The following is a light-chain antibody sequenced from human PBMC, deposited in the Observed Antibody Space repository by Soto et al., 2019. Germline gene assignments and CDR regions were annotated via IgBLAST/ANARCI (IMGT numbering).Light chain of an antibody. J-gene: IGKJ5*01. CDR2: DVS. Sequence: EIVLTQSPGTLSLSPGERVTLSCRASQSVASFLAWYQQKPGQAPKLLIFDVSNRATGIPARFSGSGSGTDFTLTINNLQPEDCALYYCQQREHFGQGTRLEI. CDR3: QQREH. CDR1: QSVASF. V-gene: IGKV3-11*01.